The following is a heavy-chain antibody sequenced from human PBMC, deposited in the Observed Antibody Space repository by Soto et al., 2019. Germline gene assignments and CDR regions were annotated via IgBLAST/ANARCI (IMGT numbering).Heavy chain of an antibody. CDR2: IYYSGST. Sequence: QVQLQESGPGLVKPSQTLSLTCTVSGGSISSGGYYWSWIRQHPGKGLEWIGYIYYSGSTYYNPSLKSRVTVSVDTSKNQFSLKLSSVTAADTAVYYCARDQWLDGRWFDPWGQGTLVTVSS. CDR1: GGSISSGGYY. V-gene: IGHV4-31*03. J-gene: IGHJ5*02. D-gene: IGHD5-12*01. CDR3: ARDQWLDGRWFDP.